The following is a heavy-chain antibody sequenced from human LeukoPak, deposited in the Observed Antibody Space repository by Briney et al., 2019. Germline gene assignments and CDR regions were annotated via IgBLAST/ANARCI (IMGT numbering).Heavy chain of an antibody. CDR1: GGSISSSSYY. CDR2: IYYSGST. Sequence: PSETLSLTCTVSGGSISSSSYYWGWIRQPPGKGLEWIGSIYYSGSTYYNPSLKSRVTISVDTSKNQFSLKLSSVTAADTAVYHCAGHGSVWEPRPDYFDYWGQGTLVTVSS. D-gene: IGHD1-26*01. V-gene: IGHV4-39*01. CDR3: AGHGSVWEPRPDYFDY. J-gene: IGHJ4*02.